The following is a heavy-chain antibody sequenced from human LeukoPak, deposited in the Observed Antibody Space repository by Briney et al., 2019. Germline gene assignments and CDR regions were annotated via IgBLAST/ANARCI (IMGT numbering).Heavy chain of an antibody. Sequence: GGSLRLSCAASGFTFSSYSMNWVRQAPGKGLEWVSSISSSSSYIYYADSVKGRFTISRDNAKNSLYLQMNSLRAEDMAVYYCARGGATTSQFDYWGQGTLVTVSS. CDR1: GFTFSSYS. D-gene: IGHD1-26*01. CDR2: ISSSSSYI. V-gene: IGHV3-21*01. CDR3: ARGGATTSQFDY. J-gene: IGHJ4*02.